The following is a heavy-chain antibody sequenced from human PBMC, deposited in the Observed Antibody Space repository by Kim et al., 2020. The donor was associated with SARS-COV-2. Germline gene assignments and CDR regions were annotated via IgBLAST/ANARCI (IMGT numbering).Heavy chain of an antibody. V-gene: IGHV4-39*01. CDR1: GGSISSSSYY. CDR2: IYYSGST. CDR3: ARSAAAGRDWFDP. J-gene: IGHJ5*02. Sequence: SETLSPTCTVSGGSISSSSYYWGWIRQPPGKGLEWIGSIYYSGSTYYNPSLKSRVTISVDTSKNQFSLKLSSVTAADTAVYYCARSAAAGRDWFDPWGQGTLVTVSS. D-gene: IGHD6-13*01.